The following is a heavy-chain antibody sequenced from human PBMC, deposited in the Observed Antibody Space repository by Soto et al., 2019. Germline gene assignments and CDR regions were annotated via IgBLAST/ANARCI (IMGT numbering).Heavy chain of an antibody. J-gene: IGHJ3*02. CDR1: GGSFSGYY. Sequence: SETLSLTCAVYGGSFSGYYWSWIRQPPGKGLEWIGEINHSGSTNYNPSLKSRVTISVDTSKNQFSLKLSSVTAADTAVYYCARGHGSGSYLNDAFDIWGQGTMVTVAS. CDR2: INHSGST. V-gene: IGHV4-34*01. D-gene: IGHD3-10*01. CDR3: ARGHGSGSYLNDAFDI.